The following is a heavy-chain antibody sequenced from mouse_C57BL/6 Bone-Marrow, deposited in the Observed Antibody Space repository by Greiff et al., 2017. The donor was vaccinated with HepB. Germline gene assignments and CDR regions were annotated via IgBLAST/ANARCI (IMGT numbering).Heavy chain of an antibody. CDR1: GFSFNTYA. Sequence: EVQLVESGGGLVQPKGSLKLSCAASGFSFNTYAMNWVRQAPGKGLEWVARIRSKSNNYATYYADSVKDRFTISRDDSESMLYLQMNNLKTEDTAMYYCVRGWDDAMDYWGQGTSVTVSS. CDR2: IRSKSNNYAT. D-gene: IGHD4-1*01. CDR3: VRGWDDAMDY. V-gene: IGHV10-1*01. J-gene: IGHJ4*01.